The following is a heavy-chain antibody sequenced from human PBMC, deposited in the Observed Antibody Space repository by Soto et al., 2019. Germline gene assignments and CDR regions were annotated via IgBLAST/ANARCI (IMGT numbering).Heavy chain of an antibody. D-gene: IGHD2-15*01. CDR1: GYSFTGYY. Sequence: SVKVSCKASGYSFTGYYIHWVRQAPGQGLEWMGWINPNSGGTNYAQKFQGWVTMTRDTSISTAYMELSRLRSDDTAVYYCARRGQGVGRAATQEGALDIRAQATMGTVS. CDR3: ARRGQGVGRAATQEGALDI. CDR2: INPNSGGT. V-gene: IGHV1-2*04. J-gene: IGHJ3*02.